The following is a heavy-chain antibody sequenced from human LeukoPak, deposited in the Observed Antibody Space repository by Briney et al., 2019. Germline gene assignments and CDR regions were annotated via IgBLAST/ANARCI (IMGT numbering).Heavy chain of an antibody. D-gene: IGHD4/OR15-4a*01. Sequence: PGGSLRLSCAASGFTFSNYGIHWVRQAPGKGLEWVSFISTSSIYIYYADSVKGRFTISRDNAKNSLYLQMNSLRAEDTAVYYCARRAGAYSHPYDYWGQGTLVTVSS. CDR2: ISTSSIYI. CDR1: GFTFSNYG. J-gene: IGHJ4*02. CDR3: ARRAGAYSHPYDY. V-gene: IGHV3-21*04.